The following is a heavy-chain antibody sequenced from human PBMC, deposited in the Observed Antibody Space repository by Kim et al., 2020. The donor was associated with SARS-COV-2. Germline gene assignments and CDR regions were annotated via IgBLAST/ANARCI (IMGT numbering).Heavy chain of an antibody. CDR3: AREAAMAGPIPNYFDY. J-gene: IGHJ4*02. D-gene: IGHD5-18*01. V-gene: IGHV4-4*07. Sequence: SLKSRVTMSVDTSKNQFSLKLSSVTAADTAVYYCAREAAMAGPIPNYFDYWGQGTLVTVSS.